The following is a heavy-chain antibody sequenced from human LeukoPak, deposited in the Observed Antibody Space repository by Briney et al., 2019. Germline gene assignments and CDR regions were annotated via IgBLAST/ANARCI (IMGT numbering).Heavy chain of an antibody. D-gene: IGHD2-2*01. CDR3: ARAPEGYCSSTKCSTAEYFQH. Sequence: PWASVKVSCKTSGYTFTGYDINWVRQAAGQGLEWMGWMNPNNSNTGYAEKFKGRVSITRDTSINTTYMELSSLISDDTAVYYCARAPEGYCSSTKCSTAEYFQHWGQGTLVTVSS. CDR1: GYTFTGYD. J-gene: IGHJ1*01. V-gene: IGHV1-8*03. CDR2: MNPNNSNT.